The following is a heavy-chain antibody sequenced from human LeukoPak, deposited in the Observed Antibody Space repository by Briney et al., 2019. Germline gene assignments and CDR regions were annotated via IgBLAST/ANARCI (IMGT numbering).Heavy chain of an antibody. CDR1: GGHIISHY. V-gene: IGHV4-59*11. D-gene: IGHD2-15*01. Sequence: SETLSLTCTVSGGHIISHYWTWIRQSPVKALECIGDISNSGSASYNPSLKSRVTISIDTSKNQFSLKLSSVTAADTAVYYCGRDALVGYLSFYYMDVWGKGTTVTVSS. CDR3: GRDALVGYLSFYYMDV. CDR2: ISNSGSA. J-gene: IGHJ6*03.